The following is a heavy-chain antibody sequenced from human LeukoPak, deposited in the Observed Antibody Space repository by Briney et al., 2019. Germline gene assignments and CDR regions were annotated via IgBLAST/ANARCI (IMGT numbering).Heavy chain of an antibody. CDR3: AREIGSKFDY. J-gene: IGHJ4*02. V-gene: IGHV1-69*13. CDR1: GGTFSSYA. CDR2: IIPIFGTA. Sequence: SVKVSCKASGGTFSSYAVSWVRQAPGQGLEWMGGIIPIFGTANYAQKFQGRVTITADESTSTAYVELSSLRSEDTAVYYCAREIGSKFDYWGQGTLVTVSS. D-gene: IGHD6-25*01.